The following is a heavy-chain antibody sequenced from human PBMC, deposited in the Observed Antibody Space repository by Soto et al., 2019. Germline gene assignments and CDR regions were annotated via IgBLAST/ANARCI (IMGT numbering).Heavy chain of an antibody. CDR2: MNPNSGNT. Sequence: ASVKVSCKASGYTFTSYDINWVRQATGEGLEWMGWMNPNSGNTGYAQKFQGRVTMTRNTSISTAYMQLRSLRSEDTAVYYCARGRVAIFGVARGFDPWGQGTPATVSS. D-gene: IGHD3-3*01. J-gene: IGHJ5*02. CDR1: GYTFTSYD. V-gene: IGHV1-8*01. CDR3: ARGRVAIFGVARGFDP.